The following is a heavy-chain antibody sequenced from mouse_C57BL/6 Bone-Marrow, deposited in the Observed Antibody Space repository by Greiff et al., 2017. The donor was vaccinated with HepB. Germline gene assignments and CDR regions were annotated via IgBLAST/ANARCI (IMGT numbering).Heavy chain of an antibody. V-gene: IGHV1-69*01. CDR2: IDPSDSYT. CDR3: ARTYYDYGGYAMDY. CDR1: GYTFTSYW. D-gene: IGHD2-4*01. Sequence: QVQLQQPGAELVMPGASVKLSCKASGYTFTSYWMHWVKQRPGQGLEWIGEIDPSDSYTNYNQKFKGKSTLTVDKSSSTAYMQISSLTSEDSAVYYCARTYYDYGGYAMDYWGQGTSVTVSS. J-gene: IGHJ4*01.